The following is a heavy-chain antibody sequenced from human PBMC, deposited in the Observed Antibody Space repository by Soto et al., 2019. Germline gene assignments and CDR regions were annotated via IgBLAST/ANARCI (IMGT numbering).Heavy chain of an antibody. D-gene: IGHD3-3*02. CDR2: ISYDGSNK. CDR3: ARDPHLAFEGLPTF. CDR1: GFTFSSYG. Sequence: GGSLRLSCAASGFTFSSYGMHWVRQAPGKGLEWVAVISYDGSNKYYADSVKGRFTISRDNSKNTLYLQMNSLRAEDTAVYYCARDPHLAFEGLPTFWGQGTLVTVSS. J-gene: IGHJ4*02. V-gene: IGHV3-30*03.